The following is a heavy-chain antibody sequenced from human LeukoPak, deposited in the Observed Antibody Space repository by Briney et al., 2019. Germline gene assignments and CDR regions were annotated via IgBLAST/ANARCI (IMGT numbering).Heavy chain of an antibody. J-gene: IGHJ4*02. CDR3: AREFHGYSYGSFDY. Sequence: GGSLRLPCAASGFTFSSYTIHWVRQAPGKGLEYVSAISGNGGDTYYANSVKGRLTISRDSSKNTLYLQMGSLRPEDMAVYYCAREFHGYSYGSFDYWGQGTLVTVSS. CDR2: ISGNGGDT. CDR1: GFTFSSYT. V-gene: IGHV3-64*01. D-gene: IGHD5-18*01.